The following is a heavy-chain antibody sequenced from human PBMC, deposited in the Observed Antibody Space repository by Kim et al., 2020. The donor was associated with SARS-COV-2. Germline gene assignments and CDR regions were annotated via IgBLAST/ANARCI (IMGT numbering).Heavy chain of an antibody. V-gene: IGHV3-20*04. CDR2: INWNGGST. D-gene: IGHD4-17*01. CDR1: GFTFDDYG. Sequence: GALRLSCAASGFTFDDYGMSWVRQAPGKGLEWVSGINWNGGSTGYADSVKGRFTISRDNAKNSLYLQMNSLRAEDTALYYCAGPDYGDYGRETPLFDYWGQGTPVTVSS. J-gene: IGHJ4*02. CDR3: AGPDYGDYGRETPLFDY.